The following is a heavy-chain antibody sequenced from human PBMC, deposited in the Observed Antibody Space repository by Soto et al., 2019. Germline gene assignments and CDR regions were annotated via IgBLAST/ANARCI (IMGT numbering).Heavy chain of an antibody. D-gene: IGHD3-9*01. Sequence: QVQLVQSGAEVKKPAASVKVSCKASGYTFTSYGISWVRQAPGQGLEWMGWISAYNGNTNYAQKLQGRVTMTTDTSTSTAYMELRSLRSDDTAVYYCARDLGRELRYFDWSTYYFDYWGQGTLVTVSS. CDR1: GYTFTSYG. J-gene: IGHJ4*02. CDR2: ISAYNGNT. CDR3: ARDLGRELRYFDWSTYYFDY. V-gene: IGHV1-18*01.